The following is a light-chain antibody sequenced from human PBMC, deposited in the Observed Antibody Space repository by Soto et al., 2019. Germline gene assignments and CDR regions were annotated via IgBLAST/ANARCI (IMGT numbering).Light chain of an antibody. V-gene: IGKV2-30*02. CDR2: KVY. J-gene: IGKJ5*01. CDR3: MKGSHWPQIT. CDR1: QSLVHSDGNTY. Sequence: VVVTQSPLYLAGNLGQAASMSCRSSQSLVHSDGNTYLSWFHLRTGQSQRRLIYKVYNRDSGVPDTFSGSGSGTDFTLKIRRVEAEDVGVYYCMKGSHWPQITLGTGPRLDIK.